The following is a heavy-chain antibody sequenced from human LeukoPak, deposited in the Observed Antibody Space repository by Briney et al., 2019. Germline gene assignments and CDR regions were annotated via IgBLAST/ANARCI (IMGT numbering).Heavy chain of an antibody. CDR2: INHDASEK. Sequence: TGGSLRLSCTASGLTFTNYWMIWVRQAPGKGLEWVANINHDASEKYYVGSVEGRFTISRDNAKNSLFLQMNSLRAEDTGVYYCATSSYSSSSSWGQGTLVTVS. D-gene: IGHD6-6*01. CDR1: GLTFTNYW. CDR3: ATSSYSSSSS. V-gene: IGHV3-7*01. J-gene: IGHJ5*02.